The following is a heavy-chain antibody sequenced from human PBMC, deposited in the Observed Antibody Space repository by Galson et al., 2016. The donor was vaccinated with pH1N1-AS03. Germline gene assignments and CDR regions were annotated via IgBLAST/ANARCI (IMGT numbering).Heavy chain of an antibody. J-gene: IGHJ5*02. V-gene: IGHV4-39*07. D-gene: IGHD2-15*01. CDR2: VSARGTT. CDR3: ARDRRDCSGGSCSQDGWFDP. CDR1: GASVSHYASY. Sequence: ETLSLTCSVSGASVSHYASYWGWIPQAPGKGLEWIATVSARGTTYHNPSLDSRLTISLDTSKNHFSLTLTSVTAADTAMYYCARDRRDCSGGSCSQDGWFDPWGQGTLVVVSS.